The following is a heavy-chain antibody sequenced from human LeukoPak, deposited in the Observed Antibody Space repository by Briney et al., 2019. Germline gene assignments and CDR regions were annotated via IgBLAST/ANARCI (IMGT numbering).Heavy chain of an antibody. D-gene: IGHD2-15*01. J-gene: IGHJ3*02. CDR1: GFTFSSYA. Sequence: GGSLRLSWAASGFTFSSYAMSWVREAPARGLEWVSSLRGNGDTFYADSVKGRFTISRDNSKNTLYLQMNSLRAEDTAVYYCAKGRSYCSGGSCYPDAFDIWGQGTMVTVSS. CDR2: LRGNGDT. CDR3: AKGRSYCSGGSCYPDAFDI. V-gene: IGHV3-23*01.